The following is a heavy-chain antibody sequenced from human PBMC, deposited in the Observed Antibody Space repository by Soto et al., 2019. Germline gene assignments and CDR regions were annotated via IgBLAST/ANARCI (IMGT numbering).Heavy chain of an antibody. J-gene: IGHJ4*02. CDR1: GFTFSSYA. V-gene: IGHV3-30-3*01. Sequence: GGSLRLSCAASGFTFSSYAMHWVRQAPGKGLEWVAVISYDGSNKYYADSVKGRFTISRDNSKNTLYLQMNSLRAEDTAGYYCARDLSFYYDSSGYHDYWGQGTLVTVSS. D-gene: IGHD3-22*01. CDR2: ISYDGSNK. CDR3: ARDLSFYYDSSGYHDY.